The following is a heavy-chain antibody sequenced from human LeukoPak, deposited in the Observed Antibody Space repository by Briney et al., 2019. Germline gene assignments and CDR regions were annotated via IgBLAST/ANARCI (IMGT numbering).Heavy chain of an antibody. Sequence: GGSLRLSCAASGFTFSRYCMTWVRHAPGKGLEWVANIKGDGSKINYADSVRGRFTISRDNAKSSLYLQMNRLRAEDTALYYCARDESPGDNNGWYDAFDIWGQGTMVTVSS. CDR1: GFTFSRYC. CDR3: ARDESPGDNNGWYDAFDI. D-gene: IGHD6-19*01. CDR2: IKGDGSKI. V-gene: IGHV3-7*01. J-gene: IGHJ3*02.